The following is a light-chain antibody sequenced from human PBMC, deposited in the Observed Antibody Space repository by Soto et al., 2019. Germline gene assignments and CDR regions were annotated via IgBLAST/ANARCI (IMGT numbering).Light chain of an antibody. CDR2: KAS. CDR1: QSISSW. Sequence: DIQMTQSPSTLSASVLDRVTITCGSSQSISSWLAWYQQKPGKAPKLLIYKASTLKSGVPSRFSGSGSGTEFTLTISSLQPDDFATYCCQHYNSYSEAFGQGTKVDI. CDR3: QHYNSYSEA. J-gene: IGKJ1*01. V-gene: IGKV1-5*03.